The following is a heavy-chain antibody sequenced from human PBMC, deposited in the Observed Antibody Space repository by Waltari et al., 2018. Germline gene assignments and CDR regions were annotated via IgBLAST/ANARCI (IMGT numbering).Heavy chain of an antibody. CDR1: GFTFSSYA. D-gene: IGHD4-17*01. V-gene: IGHV3-23*01. CDR2: VGGSGGST. Sequence: EVQLLESGGGLVQPGGSLRLPCAASGFTFSSYAMSWVRRGPGKGVAWVSAVGGSGGSTYYADSVKVRFTIARDNSKNTLYLQMNSLRAEDTAVYYCAKDETVNGPSFDYWGQGTLVTVSS. J-gene: IGHJ4*02. CDR3: AKDETVNGPSFDY.